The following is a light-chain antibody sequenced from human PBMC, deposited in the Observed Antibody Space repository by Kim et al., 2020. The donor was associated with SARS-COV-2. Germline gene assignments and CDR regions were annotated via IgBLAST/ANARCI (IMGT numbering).Light chain of an antibody. CDR2: DAT. J-gene: IGKJ4*01. Sequence: ASVGDRVTITCQASHDINIFLNWFQQKPGEVPKLLISDATSLEAGLPSRFSGSGSGTYFTLTITSLQPGDVATYYCQQFDNLPLTFGGGTKVDIK. V-gene: IGKV1-33*01. CDR3: QQFDNLPLT. CDR1: HDINIF.